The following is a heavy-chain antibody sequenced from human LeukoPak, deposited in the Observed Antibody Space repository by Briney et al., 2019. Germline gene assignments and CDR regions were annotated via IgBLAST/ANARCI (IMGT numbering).Heavy chain of an antibody. Sequence: SQTLSLTSTVSGGSISSGGYYWSWIRQHPGKGLEWIGYIYYSGSTYYNPSLKSRVTISVDTSKIQFSLKLSSVTAADTAVYYCARGGIQGIVVVPAAIDYWGQGTLVTVSS. CDR2: IYYSGST. CDR3: ARGGIQGIVVVPAAIDY. J-gene: IGHJ4*02. CDR1: GGSISSGGYY. D-gene: IGHD2-2*01. V-gene: IGHV4-31*03.